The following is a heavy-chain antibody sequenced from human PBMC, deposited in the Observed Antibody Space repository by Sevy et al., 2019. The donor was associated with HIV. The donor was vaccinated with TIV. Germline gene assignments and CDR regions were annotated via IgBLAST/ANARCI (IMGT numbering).Heavy chain of an antibody. CDR1: GFTFSNYG. D-gene: IGHD6-13*01. V-gene: IGHV3-30*02. J-gene: IGHJ4*02. CDR3: AKDLAGPGRRYFDY. CDR2: IRYDGSDQ. Sequence: GGSLRLSCAASGFTFSNYGMHWVRQVPGKGLEWVTFIRYDGSDQYYAASVTGRFTISRDDSKNTLYLQMDSLRPEDTAIYYCAKDLAGPGRRYFDYWGQGTLVTVSS.